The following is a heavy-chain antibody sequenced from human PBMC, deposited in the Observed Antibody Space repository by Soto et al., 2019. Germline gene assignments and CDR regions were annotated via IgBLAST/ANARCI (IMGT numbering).Heavy chain of an antibody. V-gene: IGHV3-53*01. Sequence: EVKLVESGGGLIQPGGSLRLSCAVSGFTVSGSYMTWVRHAPGNGLHCVAVIYRRGSTYYADSVKGRFTISRDKAKNTLYLEMNSLRVEDTAMYYWARAMPDWNYDYWGQGNLLTVSS. D-gene: IGHD2-2*01. CDR2: IYRRGST. J-gene: IGHJ4*02. CDR3: ARAMPDWNYDY. CDR1: GFTVSGSY.